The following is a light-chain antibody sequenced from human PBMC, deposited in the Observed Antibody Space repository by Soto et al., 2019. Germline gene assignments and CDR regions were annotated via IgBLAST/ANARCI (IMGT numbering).Light chain of an antibody. Sequence: DIQMTQSPSPLSASVGDSVTITCRASQTIKTYLNWYRHKPGEAPKLLIYAASRLQTGVPWRFSGSGSGTIFTLSISSLRPEDFATDYCRQTCRTPVLFGQGTKVEV. CDR2: AAS. J-gene: IGKJ1*01. V-gene: IGKV1-39*01. CDR3: RQTCRTPVL. CDR1: QTIKTY.